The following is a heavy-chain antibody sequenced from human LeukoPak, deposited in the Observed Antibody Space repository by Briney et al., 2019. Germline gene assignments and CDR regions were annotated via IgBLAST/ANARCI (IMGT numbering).Heavy chain of an antibody. Sequence: ASVTVSFKASGYTFTVYYMHWVRQAPGQGLEWMGWINPNSGGTNYAQKFQGRVTMTRDTSISTAYMELRRLRSDDTAVYYCARGPLEYCSGGSCYSGRNWFDPWGQGTLVTASS. CDR1: GYTFTVYY. V-gene: IGHV1-2*02. CDR3: ARGPLEYCSGGSCYSGRNWFDP. CDR2: INPNSGGT. J-gene: IGHJ5*02. D-gene: IGHD2-15*01.